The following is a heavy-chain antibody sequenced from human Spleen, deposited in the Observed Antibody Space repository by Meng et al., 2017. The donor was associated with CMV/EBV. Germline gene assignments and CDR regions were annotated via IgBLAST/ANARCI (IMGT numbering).Heavy chain of an antibody. V-gene: IGHV4-4*07. Sequence: GHLKESAPGMGKPSGTLSLTCTASGGSISSYYWSWIRQPAGKGLEWIGRIYTSGSTNYNPPLKSRVTMSVDTSKNQFSLKLSSVTAADTAVYYCARDRGWLQLLWYFDLWGRGTLVTVSS. CDR2: IYTSGST. D-gene: IGHD5-24*01. CDR3: ARDRGWLQLLWYFDL. CDR1: GGSISSYY. J-gene: IGHJ2*01.